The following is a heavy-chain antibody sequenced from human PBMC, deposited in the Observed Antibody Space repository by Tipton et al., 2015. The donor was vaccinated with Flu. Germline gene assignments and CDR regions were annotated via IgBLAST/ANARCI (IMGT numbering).Heavy chain of an antibody. D-gene: IGHD2/OR15-2a*01. CDR2: IHKTGII. J-gene: IGHJ3*01. V-gene: IGHV4-38-2*02. CDR1: GDSLSSYY. Sequence: TLSLTCTVSGDSLSSYYWGWIRQPPERGLEWIGNIHKTGIIYFNASFTGRVSISVDTSKNQFSLRLTSVTAADTAVYYCARDPFLGTGDAFDVWGRGTMVTVSS. CDR3: ARDPFLGTGDAFDV.